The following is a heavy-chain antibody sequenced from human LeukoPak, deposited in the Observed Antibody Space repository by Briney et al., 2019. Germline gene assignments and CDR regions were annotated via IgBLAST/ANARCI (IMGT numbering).Heavy chain of an antibody. CDR3: ARDRGLSGYRTTWLDY. CDR1: GGSINSYY. CDR2: IYSRGST. J-gene: IGHJ4*02. Sequence: SETLSLTCSVSGGSINSYYWSWIRQPPGKGLEWIGYIYSRGSTDYNPSLKSRVTMSVDTSKNQFSLRLSSVTAADTGIYYCARDRGLSGYRTTWLDYWGQGALVTVSS. D-gene: IGHD6-13*01. V-gene: IGHV4-59*01.